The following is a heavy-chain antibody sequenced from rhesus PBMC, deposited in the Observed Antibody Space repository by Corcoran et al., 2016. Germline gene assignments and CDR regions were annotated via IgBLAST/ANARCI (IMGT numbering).Heavy chain of an antibody. V-gene: IGHV4-73*01. CDR3: SRAAIAAAGTTIFDY. CDR2: IDGNRSSN. J-gene: IGHJ4*01. Sequence: QVKLQQWGEGLVKHSATLSLTCAVYVGSISGYYYCRWLRQPPGKGLEWIGNIDGNRSSNKYNPPLKNRVTISKDTSKNQLSLKLSSVTAADTAVYFCSRAAIAAAGTTIFDYWGQGVLVTVSS. CDR1: VGSISGYYY. D-gene: IGHD6-25*01.